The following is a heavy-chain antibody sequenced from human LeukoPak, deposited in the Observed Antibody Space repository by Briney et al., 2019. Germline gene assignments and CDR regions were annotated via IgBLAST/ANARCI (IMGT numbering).Heavy chain of an antibody. Sequence: SETLSLTCTVSGGSINGYFWSWIRQPPGKGLEWIGYIYYNGNTNYNPSLKSRVTISVDMSKNQFSLQLSSVTAADTAVYYCARAHDSSGYYYKSYLKLDYWGQGTLVTVSS. V-gene: IGHV4-59*01. J-gene: IGHJ4*02. CDR2: IYYNGNT. D-gene: IGHD3-22*01. CDR1: GGSINGYF. CDR3: ARAHDSSGYYYKSYLKLDY.